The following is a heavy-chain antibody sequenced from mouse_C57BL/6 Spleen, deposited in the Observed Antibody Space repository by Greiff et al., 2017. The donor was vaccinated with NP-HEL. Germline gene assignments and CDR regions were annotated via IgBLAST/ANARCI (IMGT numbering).Heavy chain of an antibody. Sequence: QVHVKQPGAELVRPGTSVKLSCKASGYTFTSYWMHWVKQRPGQGLEWIGVIDPSDSYTNYNQKFKGKATLTVDTSSSTAYMQLSSLTSEDSAVYYCAREGTGTGYFDYGGQGTTLTVSS. D-gene: IGHD4-1*01. J-gene: IGHJ2*01. CDR1: GYTFTSYW. CDR2: IDPSDSYT. V-gene: IGHV1-59*01. CDR3: AREGTGTGYFDY.